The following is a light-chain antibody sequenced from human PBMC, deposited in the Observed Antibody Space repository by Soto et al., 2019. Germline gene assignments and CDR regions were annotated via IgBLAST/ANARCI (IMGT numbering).Light chain of an antibody. V-gene: IGLV2-14*01. CDR3: TSYASSVTHV. CDR2: EVS. J-gene: IGLJ3*02. Sequence: QSVLTQPASVSGSPGQSITISCTGTSSDVGGYNYVSWYQQHPGKAPKLMIYEVSNRPSGVSNRFSGSKSGNTASLTISGLQAEDEADYYCTSYASSVTHVFGGGTKLTVL. CDR1: SSDVGGYNY.